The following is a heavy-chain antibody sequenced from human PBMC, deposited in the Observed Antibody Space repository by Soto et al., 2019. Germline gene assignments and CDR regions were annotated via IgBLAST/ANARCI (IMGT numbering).Heavy chain of an antibody. Sequence: ASVKVSCKVSGYTLTELSMHWVRQAPGKGLEWMGGFDPEDGETIYAQKFQGRVTMTEDTSTDTAYMELSSLRSEDTAVYYCAGVLRFLEWQIYPHWFDPWGQGTLVTVPQ. J-gene: IGHJ5*02. CDR3: AGVLRFLEWQIYPHWFDP. V-gene: IGHV1-24*01. CDR1: GYTLTELS. CDR2: FDPEDGET. D-gene: IGHD3-3*01.